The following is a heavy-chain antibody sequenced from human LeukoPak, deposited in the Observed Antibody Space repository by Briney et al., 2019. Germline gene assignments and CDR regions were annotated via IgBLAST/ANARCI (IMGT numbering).Heavy chain of an antibody. CDR3: ARAYSSSWYDF. Sequence: PGGFLRLSCAASGFTFSSYAMSWVRQAPGKGLEWVSGISSSGSGGSTYYADSVKGRFTISRDNSKNTLYLQISSVRAEDTAVYYCARAYSSSWYDFWGQGTLVTVSS. D-gene: IGHD6-13*01. CDR1: GFTFSSYA. J-gene: IGHJ5*01. CDR2: ISSSGSGGST. V-gene: IGHV3-23*01.